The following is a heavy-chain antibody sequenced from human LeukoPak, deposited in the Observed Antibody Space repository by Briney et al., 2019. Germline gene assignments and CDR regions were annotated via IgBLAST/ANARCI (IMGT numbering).Heavy chain of an antibody. CDR2: MNPNSGNT. CDR3: ASLVVPAAIRRYGMDV. J-gene: IGHJ6*02. CDR1: GYTFTSYD. Sequence: EASVKVSCKASGYTFTSYDINWVRQATGQGLEWMGWMNPNSGNTGYAQKFQGRVTMTRNTSISTAYMELSSLRSEDTAVYYCASLVVPAAIRRYGMDVWGQGTTVTVSS. V-gene: IGHV1-8*01. D-gene: IGHD2-2*02.